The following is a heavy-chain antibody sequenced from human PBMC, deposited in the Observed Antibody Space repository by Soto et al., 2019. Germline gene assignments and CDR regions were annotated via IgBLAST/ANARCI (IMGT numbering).Heavy chain of an antibody. CDR1: GFTFSSHW. Sequence: EVQLVESGGGLVQPGGSLRLSCTASGFTFSSHWMHWVRQAPGKGLVWVSRINGDGSSTNYADSLKDRFTISRDNAKNMLYLQMNSLRAEDTAVYYCATGGGYSTNWFIFDNWGQGTLVSVSS. J-gene: IGHJ4*02. D-gene: IGHD6-13*01. V-gene: IGHV3-74*01. CDR2: INGDGSST. CDR3: ATGGGYSTNWFIFDN.